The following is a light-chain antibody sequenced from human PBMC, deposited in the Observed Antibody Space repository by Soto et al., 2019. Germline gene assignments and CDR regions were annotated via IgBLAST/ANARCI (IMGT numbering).Light chain of an antibody. CDR1: SSDVGGYNY. J-gene: IGLJ1*01. V-gene: IGLV2-14*01. CDR2: EVS. CDR3: SSYTSSSTSV. Sequence: QSALTQPASVAGSPGQSITISCTGTSSDVGGYNYVSWYQHHPGKAPKLMIYEVSSRPSGVSNRFSGSKSGNTASLIISGLQAEDEADYYCSSYTSSSTSVFGTGTKV.